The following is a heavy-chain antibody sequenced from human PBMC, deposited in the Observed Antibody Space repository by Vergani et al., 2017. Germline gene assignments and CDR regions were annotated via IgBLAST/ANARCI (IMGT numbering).Heavy chain of an antibody. CDR3: AKDPHHPRGDRAYYFDY. CDR1: GFTFSSYA. V-gene: IGHV3-23*04. Sequence: EVQLVESGGGLVKPGGSLRLSCAASGFTFSSYAMSWVRQAPGKGLEWVSVIIGSGGSTYYADSVKGRFTCSRDNSKNTLYLQMNSRRAEDTAVYYCAKDPHHPRGDRAYYFDYWGQGTLVTVSS. J-gene: IGHJ4*02. D-gene: IGHD2-21*02. CDR2: IIGSGGST.